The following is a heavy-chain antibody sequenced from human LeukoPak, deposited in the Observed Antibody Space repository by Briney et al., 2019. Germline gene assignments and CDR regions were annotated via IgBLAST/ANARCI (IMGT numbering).Heavy chain of an antibody. V-gene: IGHV3-48*03. CDR1: GVTFTSYE. CDR3: SRSPAGANYYLDV. Sequence: GGSLRLSCAASGVTFTSYEMNWVRQGPGKGLEWVSYISSSGSTTYYADSMKGRFTISRDNAKNSLYLQMHSLRAEDTAVYYCSRSPAGANYYLDVWGKGTTVTISS. J-gene: IGHJ6*03. D-gene: IGHD1-14*01. CDR2: ISSSGSTT.